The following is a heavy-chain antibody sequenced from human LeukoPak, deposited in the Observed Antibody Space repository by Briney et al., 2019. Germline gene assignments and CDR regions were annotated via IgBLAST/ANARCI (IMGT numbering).Heavy chain of an antibody. CDR2: MNPNSGNT. CDR3: ARGSVIQSSSWYWGNNYYYYGMDV. Sequence: GASVKVSCKASGYTFTSYDINWVRQATGQGLEWMGWMNPNSGNTSYAQKFQGRVTMTRNTSISTAYMELSSLRSEDTAVYYCARGSVIQSSSWYWGNNYYYYGMDVWGQGTTVTVSS. CDR1: GYTFTSYD. V-gene: IGHV1-8*01. D-gene: IGHD6-13*01. J-gene: IGHJ6*02.